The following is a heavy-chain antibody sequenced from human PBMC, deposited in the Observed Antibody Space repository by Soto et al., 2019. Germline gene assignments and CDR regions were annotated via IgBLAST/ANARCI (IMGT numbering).Heavy chain of an antibody. D-gene: IGHD3-3*01. V-gene: IGHV4-59*08. CDR3: ARNVHDFWSGQFDY. Sequence: SETLSLTCTVSGGSISSYYWSWIRQPPGKGLEWIGYIYYSGSTNYNPSLKSRVTISVDTSKNQFSLKLSSVTAADTAVYYCARNVHDFWSGQFDYWGQGTLVTVSS. CDR2: IYYSGST. J-gene: IGHJ4*02. CDR1: GGSISSYY.